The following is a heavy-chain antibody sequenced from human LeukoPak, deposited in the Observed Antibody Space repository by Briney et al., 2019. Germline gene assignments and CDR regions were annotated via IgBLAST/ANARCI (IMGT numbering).Heavy chain of an antibody. J-gene: IGHJ4*02. Sequence: PGGSLRLSCAASGFTFSSYGMHWVRQAPGKGLEWVAFIRYDGSNKYYADSVKGRFTISRDNSKNTLYLQMNSLRAEDTAVYYCAKMHGLTEQYFDYWGQGTLVTVSS. CDR3: AKMHGLTEQYFDY. CDR1: GFTFSSYG. D-gene: IGHD1/OR15-1a*01. V-gene: IGHV3-30*02. CDR2: IRYDGSNK.